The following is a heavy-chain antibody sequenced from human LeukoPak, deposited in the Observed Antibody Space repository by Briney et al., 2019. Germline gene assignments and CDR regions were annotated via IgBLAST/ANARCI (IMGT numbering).Heavy chain of an antibody. J-gene: IGHJ4*02. CDR1: GGSFSGYY. Sequence: PSETLSLTCAVYGGSFSGYYWSWIRQPPGKGLEWIGEINHSGSTNYNPSLKSRVTISVDKSKNQFSLKLSSVTAADTAVYYCARDSGYDPVPDYWGQGTLVTVSS. CDR2: INHSGST. D-gene: IGHD5-12*01. V-gene: IGHV4-34*01. CDR3: ARDSGYDPVPDY.